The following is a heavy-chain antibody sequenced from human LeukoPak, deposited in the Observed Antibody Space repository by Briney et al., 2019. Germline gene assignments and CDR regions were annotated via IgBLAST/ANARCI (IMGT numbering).Heavy chain of an antibody. CDR2: IYYSGST. CDR1: GGSISSGSYY. D-gene: IGHD3-10*01. J-gene: IGHJ4*02. Sequence: SETLSLTCTVSGGSISSGSYYWSWIRQPPGKGLEWIGYIYYSGSTNYNPSLKSRVTISVDTSKNQFSLKLSSVTAADTAVYYCARVYVCYGSGSYWVYYFDYWGQGTLVTVSS. V-gene: IGHV4-61*01. CDR3: ARVYVCYGSGSYWVYYFDY.